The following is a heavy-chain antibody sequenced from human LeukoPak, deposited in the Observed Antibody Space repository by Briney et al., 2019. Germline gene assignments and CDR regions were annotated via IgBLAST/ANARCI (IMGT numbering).Heavy chain of an antibody. CDR3: ARSKGFDY. V-gene: IGHV4-39*07. Sequence: SETLSLTCTVSGDSISSSSYYWGWTRQPPGKGLEWIGSIYYSGSTYYNPSLKSRVTISVDTSKNQFSLKLSSVTAADTAVYYCARSKGFDYWGQGTLVTVSS. CDR2: IYYSGST. CDR1: GDSISSSSYY. J-gene: IGHJ4*02.